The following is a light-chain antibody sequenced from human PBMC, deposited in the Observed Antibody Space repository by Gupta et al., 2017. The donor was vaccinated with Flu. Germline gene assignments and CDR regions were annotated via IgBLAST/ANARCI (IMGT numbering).Light chain of an antibody. CDR3: QSYDERLSGWV. CDR1: SSNIGAGYD. V-gene: IGLV1-40*01. CDR2: GNT. Sequence: SSNIGAGYDVHWYQQLPGKAPKLLIFGNTNRPSGVLARFSGSKSGTSASLAITGLQAEDEADYSCQSYDERLSGWVFGGGTKLTVL. J-gene: IGLJ3*02.